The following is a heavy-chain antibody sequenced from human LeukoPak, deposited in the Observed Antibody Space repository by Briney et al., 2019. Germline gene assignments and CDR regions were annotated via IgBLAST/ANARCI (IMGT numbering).Heavy chain of an antibody. D-gene: IGHD5-12*01. Sequence: GASVKVSCKASGGTFSSYAISWVRQAPGQGLEWMGGIIPIFGTANYAQKFQGRVTITADESTSTAYMELSSLRSEDTAVYYCARERGYSGYDFLDYWGQGTLVTVSS. J-gene: IGHJ4*02. CDR1: GGTFSSYA. CDR2: IIPIFGTA. CDR3: ARERGYSGYDFLDY. V-gene: IGHV1-69*01.